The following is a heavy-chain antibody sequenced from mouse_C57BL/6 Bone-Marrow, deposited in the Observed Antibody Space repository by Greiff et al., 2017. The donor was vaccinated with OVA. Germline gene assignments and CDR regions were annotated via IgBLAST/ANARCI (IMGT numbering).Heavy chain of an antibody. D-gene: IGHD1-1*01. CDR3: ARAYYYGSSYWFAY. V-gene: IGHV1-55*01. J-gene: IGHJ3*01. CDR1: GYTFTSHW. Sequence: QVQLQQPGAELVKPGASVKMSCKASGYTFTSHWITWVKQRPGQGLEWIGDIYPGSGSTNYNEKFKSKATLTVDTSSSTAYMQLSSLTSEDSAVYYCARAYYYGSSYWFAYWGQGTLVTVSA. CDR2: IYPGSGST.